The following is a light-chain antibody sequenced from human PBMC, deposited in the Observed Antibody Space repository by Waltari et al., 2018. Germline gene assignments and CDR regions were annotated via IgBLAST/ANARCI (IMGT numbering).Light chain of an antibody. V-gene: IGLV2-8*01. CDR3: SSYAGSNHYV. CDR2: EVS. CDR1: RRDVGGYHH. Sequence: QSALTQPPSASGSPGQSVPISCTGTRRDVGGYHHVSWYQHHPGKAPKVMIYEVSKRPSGVPDRFSGSKSGNTASLTVSGLQAEDEADYYCSSYAGSNHYVFGTGTKVTVL. J-gene: IGLJ1*01.